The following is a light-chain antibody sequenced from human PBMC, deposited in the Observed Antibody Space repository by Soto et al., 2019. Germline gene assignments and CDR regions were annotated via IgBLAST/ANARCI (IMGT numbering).Light chain of an antibody. CDR1: QSVGTF. V-gene: IGKV3-11*01. CDR2: DAS. CDR3: QQYNDWPRT. Sequence: EIVLTRSPATLSLSPGERATLSCRASQSVGTFFAWYQQKPGQAPRLLIYDASNRATGIPARFSGSGSGTDFTLTISSLEPEDFGVYYCQQYNDWPRTFGQGTRLEI. J-gene: IGKJ5*01.